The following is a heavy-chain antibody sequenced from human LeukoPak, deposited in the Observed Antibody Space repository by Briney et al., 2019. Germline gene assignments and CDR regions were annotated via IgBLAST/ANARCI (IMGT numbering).Heavy chain of an antibody. CDR3: ARGITGTKGISQFDY. V-gene: IGHV3-21*01. CDR1: GFTFSSYS. J-gene: IGHJ4*02. Sequence: GSLRLSCAASGFTFSSYSMNWVRQAPGKGLEWVSSISSSSSYIYYADSVKGRFTISRDNAKNSLYLQMNSLRAEDTAVYYCARGITGTKGISQFDYWGQGTLVTVSS. CDR2: ISSSSSYI. D-gene: IGHD1-20*01.